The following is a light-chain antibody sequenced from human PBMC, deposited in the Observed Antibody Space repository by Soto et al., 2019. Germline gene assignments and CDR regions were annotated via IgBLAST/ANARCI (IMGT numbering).Light chain of an antibody. CDR3: QQYYVWPLT. V-gene: IGKV3-15*01. Sequence: EIVMTQSPATLAVSPGERATLSCRASQSVSNNLAWYQQKPGQTPKLLIYVASTRATGIPARFSGSGSGTEFTLTISSLQSEDFAVYYCQQYYVWPLTFGGGTNVEFK. J-gene: IGKJ4*01. CDR2: VAS. CDR1: QSVSNN.